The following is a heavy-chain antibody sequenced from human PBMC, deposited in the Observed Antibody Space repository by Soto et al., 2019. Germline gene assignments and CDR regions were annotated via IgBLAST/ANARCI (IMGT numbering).Heavy chain of an antibody. V-gene: IGHV4-34*01. CDR2: INHSGST. J-gene: IGHJ4*02. Sequence: QVQLQQWGAGLLKPSETLSLTCAVYGGSFSGYYWCWIRQPPGKGLEWIGEINHSGSTNYNPSLKSRVTISVDTSKNQFSLKLSSVTAADTAVYYCARVRGSGYYYGTRYFDYWGQGTLVTVSS. CDR3: ARVRGSGYYYGTRYFDY. CDR1: GGSFSGYY. D-gene: IGHD3-22*01.